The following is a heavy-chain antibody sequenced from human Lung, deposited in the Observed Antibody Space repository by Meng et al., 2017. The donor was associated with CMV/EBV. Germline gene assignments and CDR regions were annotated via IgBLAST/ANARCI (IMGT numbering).Heavy chain of an antibody. D-gene: IGHD2-2*01. CDR3: AKIWYDIVVVPAAPVY. CDR1: GFTFSSYA. J-gene: IGHJ4*02. CDR2: ISGSGGST. Sequence: GESLKISCAASGFTFSSYAMSWVRQAPGKGLEWVSAISGSGGSTYYADSMKGRFTISRDNSKNTLYLQMNSLRAEDTAVYYCAKIWYDIVVVPAAPVYWGQGXLVTVSS. V-gene: IGHV3-23*01.